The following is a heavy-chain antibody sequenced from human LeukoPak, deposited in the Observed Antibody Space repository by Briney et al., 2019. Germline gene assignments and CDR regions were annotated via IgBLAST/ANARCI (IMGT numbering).Heavy chain of an antibody. V-gene: IGHV4-39*07. Sequence: KTSETLSLTCTVSGGSISSSSYYWGWIRQPPGKGLEWIGSIYYSGSTYYNPSLKSRITVSVDTSKNQFSLKLSSVTAADTAVYYCARGNSGDDSYNWYNWFDPWGQGTLVTVSS. CDR3: ARGNSGDDSYNWYNWFDP. CDR1: GGSISSSSYY. D-gene: IGHD1-1*01. J-gene: IGHJ5*02. CDR2: IYYSGST.